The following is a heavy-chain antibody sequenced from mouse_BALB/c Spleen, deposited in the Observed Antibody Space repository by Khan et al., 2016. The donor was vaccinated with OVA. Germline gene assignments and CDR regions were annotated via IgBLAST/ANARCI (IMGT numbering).Heavy chain of an antibody. J-gene: IGHJ3*01. V-gene: IGHV3-6*02. CDR2: IRYDGDS. Sequence: EVQLQESRPGLVKPSQSLSLTCSVTGYSITSGYFWNWIRQFPGNQLEWMGYIRYDGDSNYNPSLKNRISITRDTSKNQFFLMLNSVTPEDTATYYCARGGRTGPAWFAYWGQGTLVAVSA. CDR1: GYSITSGYF. CDR3: ARGGRTGPAWFAY. D-gene: IGHD3-1*01.